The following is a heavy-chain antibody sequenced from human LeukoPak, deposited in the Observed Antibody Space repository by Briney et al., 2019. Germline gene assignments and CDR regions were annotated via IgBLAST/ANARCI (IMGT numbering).Heavy chain of an antibody. CDR2: INHSGST. CDR1: GGSFSGYY. V-gene: IGHV4-34*01. CDR3: ARGYSGYDPVDY. D-gene: IGHD5-12*01. Sequence: SETLSLTCAVYGGSFSGYYWSWIRQPPGKGLEWIGEINHSGSTNYNPSLKSRVTISVDTSKNQFSLKLSSVTAADTAVYYCARGYSGYDPVDYWGQGTLVTVSS. J-gene: IGHJ4*02.